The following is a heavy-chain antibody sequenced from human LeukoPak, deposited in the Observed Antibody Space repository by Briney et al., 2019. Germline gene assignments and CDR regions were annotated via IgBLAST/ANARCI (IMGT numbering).Heavy chain of an antibody. Sequence: PGRSLRLSCAASGFTFSSCGMHWVRQAPGKGLEWVAVISYDGSNKYYADSVKGRFTISRDNSKNTLYLQMNSLRAEDTAVYYCAKDPAAGYYWGQGTLVTVSS. J-gene: IGHJ4*02. D-gene: IGHD6-19*01. CDR3: AKDPAAGYY. V-gene: IGHV3-30*18. CDR1: GFTFSSCG. CDR2: ISYDGSNK.